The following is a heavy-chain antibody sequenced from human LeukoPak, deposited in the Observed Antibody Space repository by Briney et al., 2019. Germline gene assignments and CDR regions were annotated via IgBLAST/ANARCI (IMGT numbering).Heavy chain of an antibody. CDR2: ISSSCSYI. CDR3: ARGPGEQWLVREGDDY. V-gene: IGHV3-21*01. Sequence: GGSLRLSCAASGFTFSSYSMNWVRQAPGKGLEWVSSISSSCSYIYYADSVKGRFTISRDNAKNSLYLQMNSLRAEDTAVYYCARGPGEQWLVREGDDYWGQGTLVTVSS. J-gene: IGHJ4*02. CDR1: GFTFSSYS. D-gene: IGHD6-19*01.